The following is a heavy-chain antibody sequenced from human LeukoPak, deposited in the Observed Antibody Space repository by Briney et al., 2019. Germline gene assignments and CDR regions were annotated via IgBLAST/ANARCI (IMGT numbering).Heavy chain of an antibody. V-gene: IGHV7-4-1*02. J-gene: IGHJ5*02. D-gene: IGHD5-24*01. CDR3: ARNGGEMATTTLGAWFDP. CDR1: GYTFTSYA. Sequence: ASVKVSCKASGYTFTSYAMNWVRQAPGQGLEWMGWINTNTGNPTYAQGFTGRFVFSLDTSVSTAYLQISSLKAEDTAAYYCARNGGEMATTTLGAWFDPWGQGTLVTVSS. CDR2: INTNTGNP.